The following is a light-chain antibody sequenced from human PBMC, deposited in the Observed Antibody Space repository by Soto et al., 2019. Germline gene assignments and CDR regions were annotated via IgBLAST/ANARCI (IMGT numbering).Light chain of an antibody. Sequence: QAVVTQEPSLTVSPGGTVTLTCGSSTGAVTSGHYPYWFQQQPGQAPRTLIYDINNKHSWTPARFSGSLLVGKAALTLTGAQPEDEADYFCLLSYSPGRLWVFGGGTKLTVL. CDR2: DIN. CDR1: TGAVTSGHY. J-gene: IGLJ3*02. CDR3: LLSYSPGRLWV. V-gene: IGLV7-46*01.